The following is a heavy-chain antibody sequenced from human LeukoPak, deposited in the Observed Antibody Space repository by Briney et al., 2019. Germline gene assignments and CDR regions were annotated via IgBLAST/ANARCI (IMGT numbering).Heavy chain of an antibody. CDR1: GYTFTGYY. CDR2: INPNSGTT. Sequence: ASVKVSCKASGYTFTGYYMHWVRQAPGQGLEWMGWINPNSGTTSYEQKFQGRVTMTRDTSITTVYMGLTRLTSDDTAVYYCSRGRELASSSDSVLEGYWGQGTLVTVSS. V-gene: IGHV1-2*02. J-gene: IGHJ4*02. CDR3: SRGRELASSSDSVLEGY. D-gene: IGHD6-6*01.